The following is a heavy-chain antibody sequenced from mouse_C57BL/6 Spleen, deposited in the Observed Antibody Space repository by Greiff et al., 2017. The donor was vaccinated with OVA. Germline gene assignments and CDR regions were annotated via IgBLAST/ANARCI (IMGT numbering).Heavy chain of an antibody. CDR2: IYPGDGDT. Sequence: QVQLQQSGAELVKPGASVKISCKASGYAFSSYWMNWVKQRPGKGLEWIGQIYPGDGDTNYNGKFKGKATLTADKSSSTAYMQLSSLTSEDSAVYFCARSDDYDGPPLDYWGQGTTLTVSS. V-gene: IGHV1-80*01. J-gene: IGHJ2*01. CDR1: GYAFSSYW. D-gene: IGHD2-4*01. CDR3: ARSDDYDGPPLDY.